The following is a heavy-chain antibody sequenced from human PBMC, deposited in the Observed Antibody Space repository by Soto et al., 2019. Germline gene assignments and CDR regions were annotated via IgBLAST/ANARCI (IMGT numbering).Heavy chain of an antibody. CDR3: AKDAVYNDSLWLMDH. CDR1: GLPHSSFA. D-gene: IGHD2-21*01. Sequence: EVRLLESGGGLVQPGGSLRLSCTASGLPHSSFAMMWVRQAPGQGLECVSGIYGSGRGIEYADSVKGRFTSSRDNSKNTVYLQMTDLTADDTAIYYCAKDAVYNDSLWLMDHWGRGTQVTVSS. V-gene: IGHV3-23*05. CDR2: IYGSGRGI. J-gene: IGHJ4*02.